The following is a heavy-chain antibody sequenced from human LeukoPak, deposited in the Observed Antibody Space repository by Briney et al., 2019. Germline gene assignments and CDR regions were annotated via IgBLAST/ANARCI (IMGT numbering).Heavy chain of an antibody. D-gene: IGHD3-9*01. CDR2: ISAYNGNT. V-gene: IGHV1-18*01. J-gene: IGHJ4*02. Sequence: ASVKVSCKASGYTFTSYGISWVRQAPGQGLEWMGWISAYNGNTNYAQKLQGRVTMTTDTSTSTAYMELRSLRPDDTAVYYCAREGYYDILTGYLSIEDYWGQGTLVTVSS. CDR3: AREGYYDILTGYLSIEDY. CDR1: GYTFTSYG.